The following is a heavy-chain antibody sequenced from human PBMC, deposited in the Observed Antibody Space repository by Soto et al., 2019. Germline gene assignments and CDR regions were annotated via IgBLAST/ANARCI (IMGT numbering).Heavy chain of an antibody. Sequence: QVQLQESGQGLVKPSQTLSLTCTVSGCSIRNDNFYWSYLRQRRGKGLEWIEYISYSAYTYSHPSLKIRVFIAVYPSNEPCALIVNSVAGADTVFDYCAVELEGTVTGPVAFCLWGQGELFTVSA. V-gene: IGHV4-30-4*08. CDR2: ISYSAYT. D-gene: IGHD6-19*01. J-gene: IGHJ3*01. CDR1: GCSIRNDNFY. CDR3: AVELEGTVTGPVAFCL.